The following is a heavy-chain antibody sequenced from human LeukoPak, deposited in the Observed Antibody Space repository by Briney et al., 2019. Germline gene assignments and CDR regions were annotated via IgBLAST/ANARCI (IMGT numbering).Heavy chain of an antibody. J-gene: IGHJ4*02. V-gene: IGHV4-31*03. D-gene: IGHD4-17*01. Sequence: PSETLSLTCTVSGDSINTGGYYWNWIRQHPGKGLEWIGNIYYTGSTYYNPSLKSRPAISLDTSKNRFSLRLSSVTAADTAVYYCARDPTPGMYYFDYWGQGNLVTVSS. CDR3: ARDPTPGMYYFDY. CDR2: IYYTGST. CDR1: GDSINTGGYY.